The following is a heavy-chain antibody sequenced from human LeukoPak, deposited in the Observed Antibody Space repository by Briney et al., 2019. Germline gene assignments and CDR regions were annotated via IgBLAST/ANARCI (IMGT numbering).Heavy chain of an antibody. D-gene: IGHD4-11*01. CDR3: ARDPLFDYSNYNWFDP. V-gene: IGHV3-11*01. Sequence: PGGSLRLSCAASGFTFSDYYMSWIRQAPGKGLEWVSHISSSGSTIYYADSVKGRFTISRDNAKNSLYLQMNSLRAEDTAVYYCARDPLFDYSNYNWFDPWGQGTLVTVSS. CDR2: ISSSGSTI. CDR1: GFTFSDYY. J-gene: IGHJ5*02.